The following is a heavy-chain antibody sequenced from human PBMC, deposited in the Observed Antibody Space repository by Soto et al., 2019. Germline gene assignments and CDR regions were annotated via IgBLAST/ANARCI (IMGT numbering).Heavy chain of an antibody. D-gene: IGHD6-6*01. CDR1: EFSLSTDDVG. Sequence: SGPTLVNPTHTLTLTCTFSEFSLSTDDVGVGWIRQPPGKALDWLAVIYWDDDKRYSPSLKSRLTITTDTSKNQVLITMTNMDPVDTATYFCARSKYSISSFDYWGQGALVTVSS. V-gene: IGHV2-5*02. J-gene: IGHJ4*02. CDR2: IYWDDDK. CDR3: ARSKYSISSFDY.